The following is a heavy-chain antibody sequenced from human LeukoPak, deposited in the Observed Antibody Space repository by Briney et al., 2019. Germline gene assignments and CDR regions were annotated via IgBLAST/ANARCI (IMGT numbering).Heavy chain of an antibody. CDR3: ARLDSGDHGNIPH. Sequence: SETLSLTCTVSGGSLSPYYWTWIRQPPGKGLEWLGYIYYSGTTRYNPSLNSRVTISLETSKNQFSLRLTSVTAADTAIYYCARLDSGDHGNIPHWGQGTLVTVSS. J-gene: IGHJ1*01. V-gene: IGHV4-59*08. CDR2: IYYSGTT. CDR1: GGSLSPYY. D-gene: IGHD1-26*01.